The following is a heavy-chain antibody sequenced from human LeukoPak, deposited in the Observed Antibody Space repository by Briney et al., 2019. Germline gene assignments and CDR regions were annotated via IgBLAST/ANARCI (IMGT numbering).Heavy chain of an antibody. Sequence: GASVKVSCKASGYTFTSYDINWVRQAPGQGLGWMGWMNPNSGNTGYAQKFQGRVTMTRNTSISTAYMELSSLRSEDTAVYYCARAFGFFGVVISPHYYYGMDVWGQGTTVTVSS. CDR1: GYTFTSYD. CDR3: ARAFGFFGVVISPHYYYGMDV. CDR2: MNPNSGNT. V-gene: IGHV1-8*01. J-gene: IGHJ6*02. D-gene: IGHD3-3*01.